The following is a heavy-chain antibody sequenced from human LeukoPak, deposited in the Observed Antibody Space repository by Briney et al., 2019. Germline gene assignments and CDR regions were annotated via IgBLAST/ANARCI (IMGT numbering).Heavy chain of an antibody. V-gene: IGHV1-69*04. CDR1: GGTFSSYA. CDR2: IIPILGIA. J-gene: IGHJ4*02. CDR3: ARGNGDQRNGAFDY. D-gene: IGHD4-17*01. Sequence: SVKVSCKASGGTFSSYAISWVRQAPGQGLEWMGRIIPILGIANYAQKFQGRVTITADKSTSTAYMELSSLRSEETAVYYCARGNGDQRNGAFDYWGQGTLVTVSS.